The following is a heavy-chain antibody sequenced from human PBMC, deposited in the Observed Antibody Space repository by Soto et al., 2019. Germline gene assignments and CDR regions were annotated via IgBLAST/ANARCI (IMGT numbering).Heavy chain of an antibody. D-gene: IGHD2-15*01. V-gene: IGHV1-3*01. CDR1: GYTFTSYA. CDR3: ARVVVLTPNYYYYAMDV. J-gene: IGHJ6*02. Sequence: QVQLLQSGAEVKKPGASVKVSCKASGYTFTSYAIHWVRQAPGQRPEWMGWINGGNANTKYSQKFQGRVTFTRDTSASTAYMELSSLISEDTAVYYCARVVVLTPNYYYYAMDVWGQGTTVTVSS. CDR2: INGGNANT.